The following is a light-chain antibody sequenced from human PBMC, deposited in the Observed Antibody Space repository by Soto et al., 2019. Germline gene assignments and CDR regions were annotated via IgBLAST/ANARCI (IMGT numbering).Light chain of an antibody. J-gene: IGKJ2*01. V-gene: IGKV3-20*01. CDR2: AAS. CDR3: QQYCTSPYT. Sequence: EIVLTQSPGTLSLSPGERATLSCRASQTVSSSSLAWYQQKPGQTPRLLIYAASSRATGIPDRISGSGSGTDFSLTISRLEPEDFAVYYCQQYCTSPYTFGQGTKLEIK. CDR1: QTVSSSS.